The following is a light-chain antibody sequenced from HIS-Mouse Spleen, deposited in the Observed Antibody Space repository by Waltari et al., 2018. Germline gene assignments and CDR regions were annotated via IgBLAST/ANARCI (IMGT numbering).Light chain of an antibody. Sequence: SYELTQPPSVSVSPGQTARITCPGTALPKPYASWYPPKSGQAPVLVIYADSKRPSGIPERFSGSSSGTMATLTISGAQVEDEADYYCYSTDSSGNHRVFGGGTKLTVL. CDR3: YSTDSSGNHRV. J-gene: IGLJ2*01. CDR1: ALPKPY. CDR2: ADS. V-gene: IGLV3-10*01.